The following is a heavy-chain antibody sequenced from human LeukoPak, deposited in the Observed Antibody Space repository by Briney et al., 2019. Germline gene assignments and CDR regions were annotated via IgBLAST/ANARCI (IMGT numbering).Heavy chain of an antibody. CDR2: IYMSGST. D-gene: IGHD3-22*01. V-gene: IGHV4-61*02. J-gene: IGHJ4*02. Sequence: SQTLSLTCTVSGGSVSSASYYWSWVRQPAGKGLEWIGLIYMSGSTNYNPSLKSRVTISVDTSKNQFSLQLSSLTAADTAVYYCAGGYSSGWTAGLGFWGQGTLVTVSS. CDR1: GGSVSSASYY. CDR3: AGGYSSGWTAGLGF.